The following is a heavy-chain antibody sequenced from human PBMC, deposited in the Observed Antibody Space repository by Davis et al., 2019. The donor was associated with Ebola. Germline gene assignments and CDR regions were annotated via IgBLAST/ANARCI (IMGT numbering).Heavy chain of an antibody. CDR3: AKYERICSGSGCYDPAFDY. D-gene: IGHD2-15*01. CDR2: INSDGSST. J-gene: IGHJ4*02. CDR1: GFTLSDYW. Sequence: PGGSLRLSCAASGFTLSDYWMHWVRQAPGKGLVWVSRINSDGSSTSYADSVKGRFTISRDNAKNTVYLQMNSLRAEDTAVYHCAKYERICSGSGCYDPAFDYWGQGTLVTVSS. V-gene: IGHV3-74*01.